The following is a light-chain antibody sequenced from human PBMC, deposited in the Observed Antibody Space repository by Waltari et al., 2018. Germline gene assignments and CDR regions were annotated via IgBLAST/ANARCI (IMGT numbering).Light chain of an antibody. CDR3: QRSGLSPPLT. CDR2: DAS. Sequence: EIVLTQSPATLSLSPGEGATLSCRTSQNVRNLAWYQQQPGQAARLLIYDASTRVTGIPDRFSGGGSGTDFTLTISRLEPADCAVYYCQRSGLSPPLTFGGGTKVEIK. J-gene: IGKJ4*01. CDR1: QNVRN. V-gene: IGKV3-20*01.